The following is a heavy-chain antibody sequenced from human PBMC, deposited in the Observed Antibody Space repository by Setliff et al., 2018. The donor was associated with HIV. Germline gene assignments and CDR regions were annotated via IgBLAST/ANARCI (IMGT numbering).Heavy chain of an antibody. D-gene: IGHD2-15*01. V-gene: IGHV4-34*01. CDR2: IHHSGRT. J-gene: IGHJ6*03. CDR1: GGSFSDYS. CDR3: ARGRCSGGTCSGRYSYLHIDV. Sequence: SETLSLTCAVYGGSFSDYSWTWIRRPPGKGLEWIGEIHHSGRTDYNPSLTSRVTMSVDSSTNQFSLRLSSVAAADTAVYYCARGRCSGGTCSGRYSYLHIDVWGKGTTVTVSS.